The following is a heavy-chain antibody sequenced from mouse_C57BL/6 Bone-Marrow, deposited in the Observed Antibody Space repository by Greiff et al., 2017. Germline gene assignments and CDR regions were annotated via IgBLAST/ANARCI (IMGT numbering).Heavy chain of an antibody. Sequence: EAGGVDFSRYWMSWVRRAPGKGLEWIGEINPDSSTINYAPSLKDKFIISRDNAKNTLYMQTSKVRSEDTALYYCARRGYSSMDYWGQGTSVTVSS. CDR3: ARRGYSSMDY. V-gene: IGHV4-1*01. CDR1: GVDFSRYW. CDR2: INPDSSTI. J-gene: IGHJ4*01.